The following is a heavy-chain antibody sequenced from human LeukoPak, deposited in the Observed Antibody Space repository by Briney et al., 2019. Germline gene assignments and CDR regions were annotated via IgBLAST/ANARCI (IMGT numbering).Heavy chain of an antibody. J-gene: IGHJ3*02. Sequence: GGSLRLSCAASGFTFDDYAMHWVRQAPGKGLEWVSGISGSGGSTYYADSVKGRFTISRDNSKNTLYLQMNSLRAEDTAVYYCAKDLDYDRPHAFDIWGQGTMVTVSS. CDR3: AKDLDYDRPHAFDI. D-gene: IGHD3-22*01. CDR2: ISGSGGST. V-gene: IGHV3-23*01. CDR1: GFTFDDYA.